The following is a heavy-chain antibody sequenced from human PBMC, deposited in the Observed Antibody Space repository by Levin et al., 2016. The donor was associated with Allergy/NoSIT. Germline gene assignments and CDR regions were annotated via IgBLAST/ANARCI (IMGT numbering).Heavy chain of an antibody. CDR2: IRSSDSTI. D-gene: IGHD2-2*01. J-gene: IGHJ6*02. Sequence: GGSLRLSCAASGFTFSSYEMNWVRQAPGKGLEWVSYIRSSDSTIYYADSVKGRFTISRDNAKNSLYLQMNSLRAEDTAVYYCARRPSDYYYGMDVWGQGTTVTVSS. CDR1: GFTFSSYE. V-gene: IGHV3-48*03. CDR3: ARRPSDYYYGMDV.